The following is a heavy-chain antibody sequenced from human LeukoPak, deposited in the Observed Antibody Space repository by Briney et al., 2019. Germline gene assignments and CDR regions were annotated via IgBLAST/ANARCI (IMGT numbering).Heavy chain of an antibody. CDR3: AVGKGSLGYCSSTSCYPFDY. CDR2: IIPILGIA. D-gene: IGHD2-2*01. J-gene: IGHJ4*02. CDR1: GYTLTELS. Sequence: SVKVSCKVSGYTLTELSMHWVRQAPGKGLEWMGRIIPILGIANYAQKFQGRVTITADKSTSTAYMELSSLRSEDTAVYYCAVGKGSLGYCSSTSCYPFDYWGQGTLVTVSS. V-gene: IGHV1-69*02.